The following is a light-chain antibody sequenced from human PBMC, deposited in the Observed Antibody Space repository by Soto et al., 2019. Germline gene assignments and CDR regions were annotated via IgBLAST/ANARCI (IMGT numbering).Light chain of an antibody. J-gene: IGLJ2*01. CDR2: VGTGGIVG. Sequence: QPVLTQPPSASASLGASVTLTCTLSSGYSNYKVDWYQQRPGKGSRFVMRVGTGGIVGSKGDGIPDRFSVLGSGLNRYLTIKNIQEEDESDYHCGADHGSGSNFVVVFGGGTKVTVL. V-gene: IGLV9-49*01. CDR1: SGYSNYK. CDR3: GADHGSGSNFVVV.